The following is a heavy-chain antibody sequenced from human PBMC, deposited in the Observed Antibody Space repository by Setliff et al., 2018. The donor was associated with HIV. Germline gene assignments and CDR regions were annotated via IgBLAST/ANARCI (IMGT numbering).Heavy chain of an antibody. V-gene: IGHV4-38-2*02. Sequence: PSETLSLTCTVSGYSISSGYYWGWIRQPPGKGLEWIGSIYHSGSTYYNPSLKGRVTISVDTSKNQFSLKLSSVTAADTAVYYCASEQDIVATIAFDYWGQGTRVTVSS. J-gene: IGHJ4*02. CDR2: IYHSGST. CDR3: ASEQDIVATIAFDY. CDR1: GYSISSGYY. D-gene: IGHD5-12*01.